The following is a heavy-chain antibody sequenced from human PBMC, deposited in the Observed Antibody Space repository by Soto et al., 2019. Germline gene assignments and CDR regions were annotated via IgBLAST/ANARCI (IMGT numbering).Heavy chain of an antibody. CDR2: IDNAGTDS. CDR1: GFTLSGRS. D-gene: IGHD3-10*01. CDR3: ARGWFGPDV. Sequence: EVQLVESGGGLVQPGGSLRLSCAASGFTLSGRSMHWVRQDPGKGLVWVSGIDNAGTDSTYADSVKGRFTSSRDNAKNMLYIQMNSLRVEDTAVYYCARGWFGPDVWGKGTTVTVSS. J-gene: IGHJ6*04. V-gene: IGHV3-74*01.